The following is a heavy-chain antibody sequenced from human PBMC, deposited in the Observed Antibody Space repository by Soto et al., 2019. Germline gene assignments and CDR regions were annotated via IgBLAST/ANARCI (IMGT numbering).Heavy chain of an antibody. J-gene: IGHJ6*02. CDR2: INPGLTNPGGGTT. D-gene: IGHD3-10*01. CDR1: GYTFINYY. CDR3: ARVGNYYGSENPRPHYQYPMDV. Sequence: QVQLVQSGAVVKKPGASVKISCKTSGYTFINYYIHWVRQAPGQGLEWMGLINPGLTNPGGGTTNYAQKFRGRVTMTRDTSTSTVYMELSSLRSEDTAVYYCARVGNYYGSENPRPHYQYPMDVWGQGTTVTVSS. V-gene: IGHV1-46*01.